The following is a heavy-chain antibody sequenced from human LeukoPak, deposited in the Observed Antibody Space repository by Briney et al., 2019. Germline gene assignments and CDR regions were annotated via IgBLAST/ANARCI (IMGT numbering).Heavy chain of an antibody. V-gene: IGHV3-30*02. CDR1: GFTFTGYP. J-gene: IGHJ5*02. CDR3: AKDFYSGSSP. Sequence: GGSLRLSCAASGFTFTGYPMHWVRQPPGKGLEWVAFIRYDGSNEYYADSVKGRFTISRDNSKNTLFLQMNSLRTEDTAVYYCAKDFYSGSSPWGQGTLVTVSS. D-gene: IGHD1-26*01. CDR2: IRYDGSNE.